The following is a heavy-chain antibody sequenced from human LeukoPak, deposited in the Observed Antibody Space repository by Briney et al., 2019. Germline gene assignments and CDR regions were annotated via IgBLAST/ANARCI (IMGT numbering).Heavy chain of an antibody. CDR2: IRDDGSNK. CDR1: GFTFSSYG. CDR3: AKDLTRMTPIAAAGDFDC. D-gene: IGHD6-13*01. J-gene: IGHJ4*02. V-gene: IGHV3-30*02. Sequence: PGGSLRLSCAASGFTFSSYGMHWVRQAPGKGLEGVVFIRDDGSNKYYADSVKGRFTISRDNSKNTLYLQMNSLRADDTAAYYCAKDLTRMTPIAAAGDFDCWGQGTLVTVSS.